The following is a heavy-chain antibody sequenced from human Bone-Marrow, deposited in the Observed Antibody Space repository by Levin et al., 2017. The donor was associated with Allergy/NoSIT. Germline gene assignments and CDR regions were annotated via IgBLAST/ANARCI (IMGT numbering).Heavy chain of an antibody. CDR3: ARYVYDSSGYYGPYFDY. Sequence: PGGSLRLSCAASGFTFSSYEMNWVRQAPGKGLEWVSYISSSGSTIYYADSVKGRFTISRDNAKNSLYLQMNSLRAEDTAVYYCARYVYDSSGYYGPYFDYWGQGTLVTVSS. J-gene: IGHJ4*02. CDR1: GFTFSSYE. D-gene: IGHD3-22*01. V-gene: IGHV3-48*03. CDR2: ISSSGSTI.